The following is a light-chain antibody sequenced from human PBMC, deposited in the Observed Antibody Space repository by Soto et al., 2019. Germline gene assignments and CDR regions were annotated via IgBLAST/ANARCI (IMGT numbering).Light chain of an antibody. J-gene: IGLJ2*01. CDR3: CSYGGRYNMI. V-gene: IGLV2-8*01. CDR2: EVT. Sequence: QCALTQPTSASGSPGQSVTISCTGTSSDIGGYDYVSWYQQHPGKAPKLMIYEVTKRPSGVPDRFSASRSSNTASLTVSGLQAEDEGDYYCCSYGGRYNMILGRGTKLTVL. CDR1: SSDIGGYDY.